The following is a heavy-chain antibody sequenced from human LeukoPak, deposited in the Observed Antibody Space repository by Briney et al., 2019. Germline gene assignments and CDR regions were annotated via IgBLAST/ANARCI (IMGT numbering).Heavy chain of an antibody. D-gene: IGHD3-10*01. CDR3: ASFTYYAWAFDI. V-gene: IGHV4-59*01. CDR1: GGSISSYY. J-gene: IGHJ3*02. Sequence: PSETLSLTCTVSGGSISSYYWSWIRQPPGKGLEWIGYIYYSRSTNYNPSLKSRVTISVDTSKNQFSLKLSSVTAADTAVYYCASFTYYAWAFDIWGQGTMVTVSS. CDR2: IYYSRST.